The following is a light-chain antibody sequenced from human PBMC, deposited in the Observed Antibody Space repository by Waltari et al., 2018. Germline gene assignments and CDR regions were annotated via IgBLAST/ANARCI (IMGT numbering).Light chain of an antibody. CDR1: TTNIGSNS. J-gene: IGLJ3*02. Sequence: QSVLTQPPSASGTPGQRVTISCSGSTTNIGSNSVHWYQQLPGAAPKLLIYRNDARPSGVPDRFSGSETGTSASLAISGLRSEDEADYYCAAWDDSLRGFIMFGGGTKLTVL. CDR3: AAWDDSLRGFIM. V-gene: IGLV1-47*01. CDR2: RND.